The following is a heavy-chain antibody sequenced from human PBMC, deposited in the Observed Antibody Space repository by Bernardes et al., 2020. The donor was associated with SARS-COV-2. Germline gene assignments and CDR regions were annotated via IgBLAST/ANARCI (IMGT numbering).Heavy chain of an antibody. V-gene: IGHV3-53*01. CDR1: GFTVSSTY. J-gene: IGHJ4*02. D-gene: IGHD4-17*01. CDR2: IYSGGST. CDR3: ARDYGAWYFDY. Sequence: VGPLILSCAASGFTVSSTYMSWVRQSPGPGLEWVSVIYSGGSTYYADSVRGRFTISRDDSKNTLSLQMNSLRADDTAIYYCARDYGAWYFDYWGQGTLVSGSS.